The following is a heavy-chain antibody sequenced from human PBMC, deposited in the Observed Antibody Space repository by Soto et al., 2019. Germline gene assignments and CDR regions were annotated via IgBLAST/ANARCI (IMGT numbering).Heavy chain of an antibody. D-gene: IGHD2-15*01. J-gene: IGHJ4*02. V-gene: IGHV1-18*04. Sequence: QVQLVQSGAEVKKPGASVKVSCKASGYTFTSYGISWVRQAPGQGLEWMGWISAYNGNTNYAQKLQGRVTMTTDTSTSTAYMELRSMRSDDTAVYYCAISRDVVVVAETEYWGQGTLVTVSS. CDR1: GYTFTSYG. CDR2: ISAYNGNT. CDR3: AISRDVVVVAETEY.